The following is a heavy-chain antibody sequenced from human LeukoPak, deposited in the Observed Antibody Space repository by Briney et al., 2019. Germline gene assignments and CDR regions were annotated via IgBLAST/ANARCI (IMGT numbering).Heavy chain of an antibody. CDR3: ARMLGYDFWSVSDAFDI. CDR1: GYFFSEYG. Sequence: ASVKVSCKASGYFFSEYGINWVRQAPGQGLEWMGWISAYNGNTNYAQKLQGRVTMTTDTSTSTAYMELRSLRSDDTAVYYCARMLGYDFWSVSDAFDIWGQGTMVTVSS. D-gene: IGHD3-3*01. CDR2: ISAYNGNT. J-gene: IGHJ3*02. V-gene: IGHV1-18*01.